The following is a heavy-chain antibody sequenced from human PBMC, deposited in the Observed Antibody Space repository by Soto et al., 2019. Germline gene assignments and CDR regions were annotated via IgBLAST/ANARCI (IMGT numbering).Heavy chain of an antibody. D-gene: IGHD3-3*01. J-gene: IGHJ4*02. CDR2: IYPGDSDT. CDR1: GYSFTSYW. CDR3: ARVDLYYDFWSGFDY. Sequence: GESLKISCKGSGYSFTSYWIGWVRQMPGKGLEWMGIIYPGDSDTRYSPSFQGQVTISADKSISTAYLQWSSLKASDTAMYYCARVDLYYDFWSGFDYWGQGTLVTVSS. V-gene: IGHV5-51*01.